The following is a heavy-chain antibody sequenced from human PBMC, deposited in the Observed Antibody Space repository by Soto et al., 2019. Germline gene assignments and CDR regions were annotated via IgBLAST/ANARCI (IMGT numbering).Heavy chain of an antibody. Sequence: SETLSLTCSVSGGAVSSGSYYWSWIRQPPGKGLEWIGYIYYSGSTNYNPSLKSRVTISVDTSKNQFSLKLSSVTAADTAVYYCARDPGAAAAGYNWFDPWGQGTLVTVSS. J-gene: IGHJ5*02. CDR2: IYYSGST. CDR1: GGAVSSGSYY. CDR3: ARDPGAAAAGYNWFDP. V-gene: IGHV4-61*01. D-gene: IGHD6-13*01.